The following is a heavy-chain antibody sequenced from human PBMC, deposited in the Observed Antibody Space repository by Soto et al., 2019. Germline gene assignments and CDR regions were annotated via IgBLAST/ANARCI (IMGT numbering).Heavy chain of an antibody. CDR2: INPSGGST. D-gene: IGHD3-22*01. Sequence: ASVKVSCKASGYTFTSYYMHWVRQAPGQGLERMGIINPSGGSTSYAQKFQGRVTMTRDTSTSTVYMELSSLRSEDTAVYYCARAVDTYYYDSSGYSGGNWFDPWGQGTLVTVSS. V-gene: IGHV1-46*01. CDR3: ARAVDTYYYDSSGYSGGNWFDP. CDR1: GYTFTSYY. J-gene: IGHJ5*02.